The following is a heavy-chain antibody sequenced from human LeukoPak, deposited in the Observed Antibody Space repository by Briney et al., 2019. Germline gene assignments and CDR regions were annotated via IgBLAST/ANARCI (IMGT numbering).Heavy chain of an antibody. J-gene: IGHJ4*02. V-gene: IGHV1-69*13. D-gene: IGHD4-23*01. Sequence: SVTVSCKASGGTFSSYAISWVRQAPGQGLEWMGGIIPIFGTANYAQKFQGRVTITADESTSTAYMELSSLRSEDTAVYYCARDPGDNSPGRDYYFDYWGQGTLVTVSS. CDR1: GGTFSSYA. CDR2: IIPIFGTA. CDR3: ARDPGDNSPGRDYYFDY.